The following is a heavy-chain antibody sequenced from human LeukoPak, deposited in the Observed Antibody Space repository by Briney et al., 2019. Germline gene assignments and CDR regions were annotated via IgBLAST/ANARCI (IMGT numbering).Heavy chain of an antibody. CDR1: GFTFSSYG. Sequence: GGSLRLSCAASGFTFSSYGMHWVRQAPGKGLEWVAVIWYDGSNKYYADSVKGRFTISRDNSKNTLYLQMNSLRAEDTAVYYCASSLRFLEWLYWGQGTLVTVSS. J-gene: IGHJ4*02. D-gene: IGHD3-3*01. CDR3: ASSLRFLEWLY. CDR2: IWYDGSNK. V-gene: IGHV3-33*01.